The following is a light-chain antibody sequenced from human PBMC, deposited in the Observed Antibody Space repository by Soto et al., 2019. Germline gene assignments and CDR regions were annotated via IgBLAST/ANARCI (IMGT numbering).Light chain of an antibody. CDR1: QSVHTN. CDR2: GAS. V-gene: IGKV3-15*01. Sequence: EIVMTQSPASLSVSPGERATLSCRASQSVHTNLAWYQQTPGQAPRLLLHGASTRASGVPARFSGSGSGTQFTLTISSLQSEDFAVYYCQQYNNWYTFGQGTKLEIK. J-gene: IGKJ2*01. CDR3: QQYNNWYT.